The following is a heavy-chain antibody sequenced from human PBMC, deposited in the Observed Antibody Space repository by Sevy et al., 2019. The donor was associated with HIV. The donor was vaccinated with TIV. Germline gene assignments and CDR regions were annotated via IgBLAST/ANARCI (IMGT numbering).Heavy chain of an antibody. D-gene: IGHD4-17*01. V-gene: IGHV3-30*02. CDR2: IRNDGSTT. CDR1: GFTFSSYG. CDR3: VNSPHPAVTTSYGMDV. J-gene: IGHJ6*02. Sequence: GGSLRLSCAASGFTFSSYGIHWVRQAPGKGLQWLTFIRNDGSTTYYADSVGGRFTISRDNSKNTLFLQRNCLRREDTAGYYCVNSPHPAVTTSYGMDVWGQGTTVTVSS.